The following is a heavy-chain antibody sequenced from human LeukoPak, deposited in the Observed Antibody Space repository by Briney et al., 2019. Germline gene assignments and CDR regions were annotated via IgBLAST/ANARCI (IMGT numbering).Heavy chain of an antibody. CDR2: ISSSSSYI. J-gene: IGHJ4*02. CDR3: ARVVPAAISHFDY. V-gene: IGHV3-21*01. CDR1: GFTFAKFA. Sequence: GGSLRLSCAISGFTFAKFAMSWVRQAPGKGLEWVSSISSSSSYIYYADSVKGRFTISRDNAKNSLYLQMNSLRAEDTAVYYCARVVPAAISHFDYWGQGTLVTVSS. D-gene: IGHD2-2*02.